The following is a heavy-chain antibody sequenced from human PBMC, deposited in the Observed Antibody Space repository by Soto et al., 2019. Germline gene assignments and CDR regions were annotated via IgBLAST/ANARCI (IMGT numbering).Heavy chain of an antibody. CDR2: INHSGST. CDR3: ARRLRVPAATGWFDP. D-gene: IGHD2-2*01. J-gene: IGHJ5*02. CDR1: GGSFSGYY. V-gene: IGHV4-34*01. Sequence: SETLSLTCAVYGGSFSGYYWSWIRQPPGKGLEWIGEINHSGSTNYNPSLKSRVTISVDTSKNQFSLKLGSVTAADTAVYYCARRLRVPAATGWFDPWGQGTLVTVSS.